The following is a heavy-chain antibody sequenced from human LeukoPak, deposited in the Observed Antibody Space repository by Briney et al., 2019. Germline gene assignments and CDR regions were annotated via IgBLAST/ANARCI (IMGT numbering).Heavy chain of an antibody. D-gene: IGHD3-10*01. CDR2: ISGSGDST. V-gene: IGHV3-23*01. J-gene: IGHJ4*02. CDR3: AKPLYGSGSYRGYFDY. CDR1: GFTFSTYA. Sequence: GGSLRLSCAASGFTFSTYAMTWVRQAPGKGLEWVSGISGSGDSTNYADSVKGRFTISRDNSKNTLYLRMNSLRAEDTAVYYCAKPLYGSGSYRGYFDYWGQGTLVTVSS.